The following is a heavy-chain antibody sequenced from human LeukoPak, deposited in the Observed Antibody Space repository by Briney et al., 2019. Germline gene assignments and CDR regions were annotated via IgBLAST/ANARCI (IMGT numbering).Heavy chain of an antibody. CDR1: GGTFSSYA. D-gene: IGHD7-27*01. CDR2: IIPIFGTA. Sequence: ASVKVSCKASGGTFSSYAISWVRQAPGQGLEWMGGIIPIFGTANYAQKFQGRVTITTDESTSTAYMELRSLRSDDTAVYYCARDKNWAVWDYWGQGTLVTVSS. J-gene: IGHJ4*02. CDR3: ARDKNWAVWDY. V-gene: IGHV1-69*05.